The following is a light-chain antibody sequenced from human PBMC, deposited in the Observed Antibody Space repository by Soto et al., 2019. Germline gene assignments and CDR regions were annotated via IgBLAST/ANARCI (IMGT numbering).Light chain of an antibody. Sequence: EIVLTQSPGTLSLSPGERATLSCRARQSVSSNFLAWYQQKPGQAPRLLIYGASSRATGIPDRFSGSGSGTDFTLTISRLEPEDFAVYYCQQYGSSPITFGQGTRLEIK. CDR2: GAS. CDR3: QQYGSSPIT. CDR1: QSVSSNF. J-gene: IGKJ5*01. V-gene: IGKV3-20*01.